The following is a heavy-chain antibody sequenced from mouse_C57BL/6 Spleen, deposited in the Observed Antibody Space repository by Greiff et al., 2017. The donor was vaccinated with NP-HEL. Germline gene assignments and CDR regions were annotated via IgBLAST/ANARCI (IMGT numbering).Heavy chain of an antibody. D-gene: IGHD3-1*01. V-gene: IGHV1-69*01. CDR2: IDPSDSYT. J-gene: IGHJ2*01. Sequence: VQLQQPGAELVMPGASVKLSCKASGYTFTSYWMHWVKQRPGQGLEWIGEIDPSDSYTNYNQKFKGKSTLTVDKSSSTAYMQLSSLTSEDSAVYYCARSGESLDYGGQGTTLTVSS. CDR3: ARSGESLDY. CDR1: GYTFTSYW.